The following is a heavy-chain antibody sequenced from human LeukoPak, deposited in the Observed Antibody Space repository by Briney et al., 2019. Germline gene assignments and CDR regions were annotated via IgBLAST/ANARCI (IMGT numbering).Heavy chain of an antibody. CDR1: GGTFSSYA. CDR3: ARDSTVTTWGYGMDV. V-gene: IGHV1-69*13. J-gene: IGHJ6*02. Sequence: ASVKVSCKASGGTFSSYAISWVRQAPGQGLEWMGGIIPIFGTANYAQKLQGRVTITADESTSTAYMELSSLRSEDTAVYYCARDSTVTTWGYGMDVWGQGTTVTVSS. CDR2: IIPIFGTA. D-gene: IGHD4-11*01.